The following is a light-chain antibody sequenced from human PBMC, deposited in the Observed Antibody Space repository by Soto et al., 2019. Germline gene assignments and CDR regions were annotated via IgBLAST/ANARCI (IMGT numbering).Light chain of an antibody. J-gene: IGKJ4*01. CDR3: QQRSN. Sequence: EIVLTQSPATLSLSPGERATLSCRASQSVSSYLAWYHQKPGQPPRLLLYNASNSATGIPARFSGSESATNFTLTISSLVPVDFSDYYGQQRSNFGGGTKVEIK. V-gene: IGKV3-11*01. CDR2: NAS. CDR1: QSVSSY.